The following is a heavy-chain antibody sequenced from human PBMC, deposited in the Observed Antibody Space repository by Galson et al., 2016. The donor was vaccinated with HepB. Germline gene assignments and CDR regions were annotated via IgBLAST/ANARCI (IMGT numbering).Heavy chain of an antibody. J-gene: IGHJ4*02. CDR2: ISFYGNTK. D-gene: IGHD6-13*01. CDR1: GFTFRNYG. V-gene: IGHV3-30*18. Sequence: LRLSCAASGFTFRNYGMHWVRQAPGKGLEWVAVISFYGNTKYSADSVKGRFSISRDNSRNTLNLHMNSLRGEDTAVYYCAKDQGSSWNYFDSWGQGTLVSVSS. CDR3: AKDQGSSWNYFDS.